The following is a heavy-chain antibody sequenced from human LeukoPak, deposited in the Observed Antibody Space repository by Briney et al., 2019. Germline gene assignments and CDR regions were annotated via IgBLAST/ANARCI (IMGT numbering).Heavy chain of an antibody. J-gene: IGHJ4*02. CDR2: IYYSGST. V-gene: IGHV4-59*01. D-gene: IGHD3-9*01. Sequence: SETLSLTCTVSGGSISSYYWSWIRQPPGKGLEWIGYIYYSGSTNYNPSLKSRVTISVDTSKNQFSLKPSSVTAADTAVYYCARGGYDNFYTAFDYWGQGTLVTVSS. CDR3: ARGGYDNFYTAFDY. CDR1: GGSISSYY.